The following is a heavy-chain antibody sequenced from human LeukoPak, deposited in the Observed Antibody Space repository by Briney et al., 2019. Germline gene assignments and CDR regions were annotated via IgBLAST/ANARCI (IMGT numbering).Heavy chain of an antibody. Sequence: PSETLSLTCTVSGGSISSYYWSWIRQPPGKGLEWVSYISSSSSTIYYADSVKGRFTISRDNAKNSLYLQMNSLRAEDTAVYYCARGSSLGLQWLAEDYYYYMDVWGKGTTVTVSS. D-gene: IGHD6-19*01. CDR2: ISSSSSTI. CDR3: ARGSSLGLQWLAEDYYYYMDV. V-gene: IGHV3-48*01. J-gene: IGHJ6*03. CDR1: GGSISSYY.